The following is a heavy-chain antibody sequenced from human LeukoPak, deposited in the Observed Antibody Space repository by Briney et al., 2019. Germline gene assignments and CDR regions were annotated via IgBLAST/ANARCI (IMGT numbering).Heavy chain of an antibody. CDR1: GFTFSSYG. Sequence: PGGSLRLSCAASGFTFSSYGMSWIRQPPGKGLEWIGEINHSGSTNYNPSLKSRVTISVDTSKNQFSLKLSSVTAADTAVYYCARRRRLTGYYIDYWGQGTLVTVSS. CDR2: INHSGST. CDR3: ARRRRLTGYYIDY. D-gene: IGHD3-9*01. J-gene: IGHJ4*02. V-gene: IGHV4-34*01.